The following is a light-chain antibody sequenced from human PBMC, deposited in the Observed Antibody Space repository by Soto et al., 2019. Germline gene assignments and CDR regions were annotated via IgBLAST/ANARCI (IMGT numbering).Light chain of an antibody. V-gene: IGLV2-14*01. CDR1: SSDVGGYEY. Sequence: QSALSQPASVSGSPGQSITISCTGTSSDVGGYEYVSWYQHQPGKAPKLIIYGVTNRPSGVSNRFSGSKSGNTASLTISGIQTEDEADYYCGSITSSSTSVFGTGTKVTVL. CDR2: GVT. J-gene: IGLJ1*01. CDR3: GSITSSSTSV.